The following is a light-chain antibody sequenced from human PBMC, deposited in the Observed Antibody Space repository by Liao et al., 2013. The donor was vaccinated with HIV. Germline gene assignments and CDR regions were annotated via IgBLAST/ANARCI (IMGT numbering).Light chain of an antibody. CDR1: TLGDKY. J-gene: IGLJ2*01. V-gene: IGLV3-1*01. Sequence: SYELTQPPSVSVSPGQTASISCSGDTLGDKYVSWYQQKPGQSPVLVIFQDNERPSGIPERFSGSNSGNAATLTISGTQAMDEADYYCQAWDSNTSRVFGGGTKLSVL. CDR2: QDN. CDR3: QAWDSNTSRV.